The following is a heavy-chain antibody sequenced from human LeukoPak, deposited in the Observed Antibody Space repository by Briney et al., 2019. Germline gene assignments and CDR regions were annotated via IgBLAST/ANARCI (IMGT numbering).Heavy chain of an antibody. V-gene: IGHV4-61*09. CDR3: ASRPFGTTWDFWFDP. CDR1: GGSISSGSYY. Sequence: SETLSLTCTVFGGSISSGSYYWSWIRQPAGKGLEWIGHIYTNGNTNFNPSLKSRVTISVDTSKNQFSLNLNSVTAADTAVYYCASRPFGTTWDFWFDPWGQGTLVTVSS. J-gene: IGHJ5*02. CDR2: IYTNGNT. D-gene: IGHD1-1*01.